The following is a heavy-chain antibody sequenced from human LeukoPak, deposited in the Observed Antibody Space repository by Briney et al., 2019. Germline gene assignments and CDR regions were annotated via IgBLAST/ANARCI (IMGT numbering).Heavy chain of an antibody. CDR1: GYTFTSYG. CDR3: ARQTSAVGATGFDY. V-gene: IGHV1-18*01. Sequence: ASVKVSCKASGYTFTSYGISWVRQAPGQGLEWMGWISAYNGNTNYARKLQGRVTMTTDTSTSTAYMELRSLRSDDTAVYYCARQTSAVGATGFDYWGQGTLVTVSS. J-gene: IGHJ4*02. CDR2: ISAYNGNT. D-gene: IGHD1-26*01.